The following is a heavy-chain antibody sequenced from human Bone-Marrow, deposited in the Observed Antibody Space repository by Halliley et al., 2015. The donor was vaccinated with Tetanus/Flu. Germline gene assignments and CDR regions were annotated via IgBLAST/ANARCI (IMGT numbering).Heavy chain of an antibody. V-gene: IGHV4-59*01. CDR2: VYYDGNA. J-gene: IGHJ2*01. Sequence: TLSLTCIVSGDSMSRDYWSWIRQPPGKGLEWIGYVYYDGNAKYNPSLESRVATGIDTSKNQFYLSLRTVTAAVTAGYYCARDKDHGRLPALWGRGSRVPVFS. D-gene: IGHD4-17*01. CDR1: GDSMSRDY. CDR3: ARDKDHGRLPAL.